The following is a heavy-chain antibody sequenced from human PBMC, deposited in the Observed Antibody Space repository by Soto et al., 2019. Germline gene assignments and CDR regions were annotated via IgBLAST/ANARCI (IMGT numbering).Heavy chain of an antibody. CDR3: ARGVYYYDSSAYSAIGY. CDR2: IIPIFGTA. CDR1: GGTFSSYA. J-gene: IGHJ4*02. V-gene: IGHV1-69*13. Sequence: SVKVSCKASGGTFSSYAISWVRQAPGQGLEWMGGIIPIFGTANYAQKFQGRVTITADESTSTAYMELSSLRSEDTAVYYCARGVYYYDSSAYSAIGYWGQGNLVTVSS. D-gene: IGHD3-22*01.